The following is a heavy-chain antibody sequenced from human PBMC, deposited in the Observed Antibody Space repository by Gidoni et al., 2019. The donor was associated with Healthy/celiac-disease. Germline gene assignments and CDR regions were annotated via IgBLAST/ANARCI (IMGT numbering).Heavy chain of an antibody. CDR3: AGDYDILTGYYGSGWFDP. D-gene: IGHD3-9*01. CDR2: TYYRSKWYN. J-gene: IGHJ5*02. V-gene: IGHV6-1*01. CDR1: GDSVSSNSAA. Sequence: QVQLQQSGPGLVKPSQTLSLTCAISGDSVSSNSAAWNWIMQSPSRGLAWLGRTYYRSKWYNDYAVSRKSRITINPDTSKNQFSLQLNSVTPEDTAVYYCAGDYDILTGYYGSGWFDPWGQGTLVTVSS.